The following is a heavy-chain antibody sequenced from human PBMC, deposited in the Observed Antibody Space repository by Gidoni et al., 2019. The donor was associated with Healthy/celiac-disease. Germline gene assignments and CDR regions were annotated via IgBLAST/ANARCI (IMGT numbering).Heavy chain of an antibody. Sequence: EVQLVESGGGLVQPGGSLRLACAASGVTFSSYWMSWVRQAPGKGLEWVANIKQDGSEKYYVDSVKGRFTISRDNAKNSLYLQMNSLRAEDTAVYYCARDADIAAAIFDYWGQGTLVTVSS. J-gene: IGHJ4*02. V-gene: IGHV3-7*03. CDR2: IKQDGSEK. D-gene: IGHD6-13*01. CDR1: GVTFSSYW. CDR3: ARDADIAAAIFDY.